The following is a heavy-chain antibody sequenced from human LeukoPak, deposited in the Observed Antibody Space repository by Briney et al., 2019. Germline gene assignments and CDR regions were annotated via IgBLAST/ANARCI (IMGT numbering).Heavy chain of an antibody. J-gene: IGHJ6*02. D-gene: IGHD2-8*01. CDR3: ARRQASCSNGVCYTLYDMDV. CDR1: GYSINNYW. V-gene: IGHV5-51*01. Sequence: GESLKISCKGSGYSINNYWTGWVRQMPGKGLEWMGIIYPADSDIRYSPSFQGQVTISADKSISTAYLQWSSLKASDTAMYYCARRQASCSNGVCYTLYDMDVWGQGTTVTVSS. CDR2: IYPADSDI.